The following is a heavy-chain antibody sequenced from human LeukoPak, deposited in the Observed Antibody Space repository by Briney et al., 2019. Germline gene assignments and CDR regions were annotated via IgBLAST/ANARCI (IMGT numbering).Heavy chain of an antibody. D-gene: IGHD2-15*01. V-gene: IGHV1-2*02. CDR1: GYTFTGYY. CDR2: INPNSGGT. J-gene: IGHJ5*02. Sequence: ASVKVSCMASGYTFTGYYMHWVRQAPGQGLEWMGWINPNSGGTNYAQKFQGRVTMTRDTSISTAYMELSRLRSDDTAVYYCARGVPYCSGGSCYSKPRWFDPWGQGTLVTVSS. CDR3: ARGVPYCSGGSCYSKPRWFDP.